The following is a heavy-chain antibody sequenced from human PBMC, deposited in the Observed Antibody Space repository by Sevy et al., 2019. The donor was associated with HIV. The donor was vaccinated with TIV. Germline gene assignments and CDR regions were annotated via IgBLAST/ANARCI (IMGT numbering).Heavy chain of an antibody. V-gene: IGHV3-33*01. J-gene: IGHJ5*02. CDR3: ARDSRNGLDP. D-gene: IGHD2-8*01. Sequence: GGSLRLSCVASGFIFSTHGMHWVRQAPGKGLEWVAVIWYDGINKDYADSVKGRFIISRDNSKNTMYLEMDSLRAEDTAVYYCARDSRNGLDPWGQGALVTVSS. CDR2: IWYDGINK. CDR1: GFIFSTHG.